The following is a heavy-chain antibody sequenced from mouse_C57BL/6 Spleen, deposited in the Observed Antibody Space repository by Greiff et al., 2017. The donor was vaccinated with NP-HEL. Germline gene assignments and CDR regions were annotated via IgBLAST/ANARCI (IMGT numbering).Heavy chain of an antibody. J-gene: IGHJ4*01. Sequence: VQLQQSGPELVKPGASVKISCKASGYTFTDYYMNWVKQSHGKSLEWIGDINPNNGGTSYNQKFKGKATLTVDKSSSTAYMQLSSLTSEDSAVYYCAVDYVYAMDYWGQGTSVTVSS. D-gene: IGHD2-4*01. CDR2: INPNNGGT. CDR1: GYTFTDYY. V-gene: IGHV1-26*01. CDR3: AVDYVYAMDY.